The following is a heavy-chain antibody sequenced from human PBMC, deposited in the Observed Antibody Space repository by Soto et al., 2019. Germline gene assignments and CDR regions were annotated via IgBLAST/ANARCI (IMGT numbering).Heavy chain of an antibody. D-gene: IGHD3-16*01. CDR1: GFTFSNAW. V-gene: IGHV3-15*01. J-gene: IGHJ6*02. CDR3: TTDLTVGLGGVLAAGMDV. CDR2: IKSKSEGGTT. Sequence: DVQLVESGGGLVKPGGSLRLSCAASGFTFSNAWMSWVRQAPGKGLERIGRIKSKSEGGTTDYAAPVKGRFTISRDDSRKTLYLQMNSLKTEDTGVYYCTTDLTVGLGGVLAAGMDVWGQGTTVTVSS.